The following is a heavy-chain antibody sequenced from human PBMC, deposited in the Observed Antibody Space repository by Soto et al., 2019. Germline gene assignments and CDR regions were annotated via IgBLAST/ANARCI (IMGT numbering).Heavy chain of an antibody. CDR2: ISYDGSNK. CDR1: GFTFSSYG. CDR3: AKAQLIDYSNYRRPPYYYYGMDV. V-gene: IGHV3-30*18. D-gene: IGHD4-4*01. Sequence: GGSLRLSCAASGFTFSSYGMHWVRQAPGKGLEWVAVISYDGSNKYYADSVKGRFTISRDNSKNTLYLQMNSLRAEDTAVYYCAKAQLIDYSNYRRPPYYYYGMDVWGQGTTVTVSS. J-gene: IGHJ6*02.